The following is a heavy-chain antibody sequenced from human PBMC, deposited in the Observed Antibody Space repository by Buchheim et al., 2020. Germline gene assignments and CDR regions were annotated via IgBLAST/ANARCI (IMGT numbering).Heavy chain of an antibody. D-gene: IGHD1-7*01. Sequence: QVQLVQSGAEVKKPGASVKVSCKASGYTFTSYGISWVRQAPGQGLEWMGWISPYNDKRNYAQKVQGRVTMTSDTSTSTAYMELRSLRPDDAAVYYCARLTGSTFYYYYGMDVWGQGTT. CDR3: ARLTGSTFYYYYGMDV. J-gene: IGHJ6*02. CDR1: GYTFTSYG. V-gene: IGHV1-18*01. CDR2: ISPYNDKR.